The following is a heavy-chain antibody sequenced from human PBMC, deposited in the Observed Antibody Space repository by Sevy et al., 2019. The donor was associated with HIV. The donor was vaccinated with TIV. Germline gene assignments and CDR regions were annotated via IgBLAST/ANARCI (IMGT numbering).Heavy chain of an antibody. Sequence: ASVKVSCKASGYTFTSYGISWVRQAPGQGLEWMGWISAYNGNTNDAQKLQGRVTMTTDTSTSTAYAELRSLRSDDTAVYYCARRRKPGYSSGWSGNYFDYWGQGTLVTVSS. V-gene: IGHV1-18*04. CDR3: ARRRKPGYSSGWSGNYFDY. CDR1: GYTFTSYG. D-gene: IGHD6-19*01. CDR2: ISAYNGNT. J-gene: IGHJ4*02.